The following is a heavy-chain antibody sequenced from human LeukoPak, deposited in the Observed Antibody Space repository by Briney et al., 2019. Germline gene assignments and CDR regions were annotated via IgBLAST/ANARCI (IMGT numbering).Heavy chain of an antibody. Sequence: PGGSLRLSCAASGFTFSSYAMNWVRQAPGKGLECVSAISGSGGSTYYADSVKGRFTISRDNSKNTLYLQMNSLRAEDTAVYYCAKDPYYGWGSPHYFDYWGQGTLVTVSS. CDR2: ISGSGGST. D-gene: IGHD3-10*01. CDR1: GFTFSSYA. J-gene: IGHJ4*02. CDR3: AKDPYYGWGSPHYFDY. V-gene: IGHV3-23*01.